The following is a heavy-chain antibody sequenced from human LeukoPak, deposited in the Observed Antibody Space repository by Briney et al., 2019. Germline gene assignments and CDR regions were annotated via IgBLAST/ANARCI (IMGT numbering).Heavy chain of an antibody. CDR1: GGSISSYY. J-gene: IGHJ4*02. CDR2: INHSGST. Sequence: SETLSLTCTVSGGSISSYYWSWIRQPPGKGLEWIGEINHSGSTNYNPSLKSRVTISVGTSKNQFSLKLSSVTAADTAVYYCARVGSSGSYHYWGQGTPVTVSS. CDR3: ARVGSSGSYHY. V-gene: IGHV4-34*01. D-gene: IGHD1-26*01.